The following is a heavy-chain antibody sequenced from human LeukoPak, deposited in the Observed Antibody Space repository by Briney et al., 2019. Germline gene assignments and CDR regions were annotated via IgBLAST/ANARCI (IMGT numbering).Heavy chain of an antibody. Sequence: ASVKVSCKASGYTFTGYYMHWVRQAPGQGLEWMGWINPNSGGTNYAQKFQGRVTMTRDTSISTAYMELSRLRSDDTAVYYCARWGGGSGSYYPYYYYYMDVWGKGTTVTIS. CDR3: ARWGGGSGSYYPYYYYYMDV. J-gene: IGHJ6*03. D-gene: IGHD3-10*01. CDR1: GYTFTGYY. CDR2: INPNSGGT. V-gene: IGHV1-2*02.